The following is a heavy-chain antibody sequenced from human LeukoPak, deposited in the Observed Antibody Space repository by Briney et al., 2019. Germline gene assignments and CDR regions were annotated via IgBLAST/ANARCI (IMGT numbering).Heavy chain of an antibody. Sequence: GGSLRLSCAASGFAFSNYPMHWVRQAPGKGLEWVAVISYDGRDKHYADSVKGRFTISRDNSKNTLYLQMNSLRADDTAVYYCARSPTAINGYFDPWGQGTLVTVSS. CDR1: GFAFSNYP. CDR3: ARSPTAINGYFDP. CDR2: ISYDGRDK. D-gene: IGHD2-2*01. V-gene: IGHV3-30*04. J-gene: IGHJ5*02.